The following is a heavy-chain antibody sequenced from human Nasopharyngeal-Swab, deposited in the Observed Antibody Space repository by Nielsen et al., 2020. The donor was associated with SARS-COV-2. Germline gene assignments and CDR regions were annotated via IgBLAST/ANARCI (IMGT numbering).Heavy chain of an antibody. V-gene: IGHV3-7*01. CDR1: GFTFSSYW. CDR3: ARDTWDIVVVPAAAGDAFDI. CDR2: IKQDGSEK. J-gene: IGHJ3*02. D-gene: IGHD2-2*01. Sequence: GGSLRLSCAASGFTFSSYWMSWVRQAPGKGLEWVANIKQDGSEKYYVDSVKGRFTISRDNAKNSLYLQMNSLRAEDTAVYYCARDTWDIVVVPAAAGDAFDIWGQGTMVTVSS.